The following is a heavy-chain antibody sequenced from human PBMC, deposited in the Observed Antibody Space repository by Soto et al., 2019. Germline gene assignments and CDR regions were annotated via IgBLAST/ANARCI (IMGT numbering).Heavy chain of an antibody. CDR2: IIPIFGTA. J-gene: IGHJ4*02. D-gene: IGHD2-15*01. V-gene: IGHV1-69*13. Sequence: SVKVSCKASGGTFSSYAISWVRQAPGQGLEWMGGIIPIFGTANYAQKFQGRVTITADESTSTAYMELSSLRSEDTAVYYCAYKGNCSGGSCYYYFDYWGQGTLVTVSS. CDR1: GGTFSSYA. CDR3: AYKGNCSGGSCYYYFDY.